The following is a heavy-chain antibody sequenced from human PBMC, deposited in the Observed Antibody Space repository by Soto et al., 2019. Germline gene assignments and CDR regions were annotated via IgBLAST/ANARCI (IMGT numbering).Heavy chain of an antibody. D-gene: IGHD3-22*01. V-gene: IGHV1-18*01. CDR1: GYTFTSYG. CDR2: IITYNGDT. J-gene: IGHJ6*02. CDR3: ARDRDYYDRSGPQPYYGMDV. Sequence: QVQLVQSGAEVKKPGASVKVSCKASGYTFTSYGMRWVRQAPGQGLEWMGWIITYNGDTNYEQKHRGRTTWTNNTSQSTADKEHRSLRTDHTAVYYCARDRDYYDRSGPQPYYGMDVWGQGTTVTVSS.